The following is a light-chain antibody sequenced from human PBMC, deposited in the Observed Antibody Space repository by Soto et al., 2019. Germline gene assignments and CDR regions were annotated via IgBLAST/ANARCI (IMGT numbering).Light chain of an antibody. CDR1: QNIGSW. CDR2: DAS. CDR3: QQYDNLQPPWT. J-gene: IGKJ1*01. Sequence: DIQMTQSPSTLSASVGDRVTITCRASQNIGSWLAWYQQKPGKAPKFLIYDASSLESGVPSRFSGSGSGTEFTLTISSLQPDDFATYYCQQYDNLQPPWTFGQGTKVDIK. V-gene: IGKV1-5*01.